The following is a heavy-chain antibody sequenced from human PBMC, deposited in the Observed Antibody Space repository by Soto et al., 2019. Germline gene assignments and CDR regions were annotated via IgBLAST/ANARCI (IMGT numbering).Heavy chain of an antibody. CDR3: ARDDIVLMGDYYYYGMDV. Sequence: PGESLKISCKGSGYSFTSYWISWVRQMPGKGLEWVGRIDPSDSYTNYSPSFQGHVTISADKSISTAYLQWSSLKASDTAMYYCARDDIVLMGDYYYYGMDVWGQGTTVTVSS. CDR2: IDPSDSYT. D-gene: IGHD2-8*01. J-gene: IGHJ6*02. CDR1: GYSFTSYW. V-gene: IGHV5-10-1*01.